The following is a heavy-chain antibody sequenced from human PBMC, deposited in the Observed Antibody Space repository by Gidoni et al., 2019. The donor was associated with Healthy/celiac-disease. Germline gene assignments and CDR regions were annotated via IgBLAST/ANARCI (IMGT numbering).Heavy chain of an antibody. V-gene: IGHV4-61*02. CDR2: IYTSGST. J-gene: IGHJ6*02. CDR1: GGSISSGSYY. CDR3: ARDPYRNYGGFAYYYYGMDV. D-gene: IGHD4-4*01. Sequence: QVQLQESGPGLVKPSQTLSLTCTVSGGSISSGSYYWSWIRQPAGKGLEWIGRIYTSGSTNYNPSPKSRVTISVDTSKNQFSLKLSSVTAADTAVYYCARDPYRNYGGFAYYYYGMDVWGQGTTVTVSS.